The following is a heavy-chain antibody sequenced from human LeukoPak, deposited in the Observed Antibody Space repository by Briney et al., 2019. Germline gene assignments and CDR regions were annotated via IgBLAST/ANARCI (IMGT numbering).Heavy chain of an antibody. D-gene: IGHD4-17*01. Sequence: GGSLRLSCAASGFTFSSYSMNWVRQAPGKGLEWVSYISSSSTIYYADSVKGRFTISRDNSKNTLYLQMNSLRAEDTAVYYCARDRDYGDYTALDYWGQGTLVTVSS. V-gene: IGHV3-48*01. J-gene: IGHJ4*02. CDR3: ARDRDYGDYTALDY. CDR1: GFTFSSYS. CDR2: ISSSSTI.